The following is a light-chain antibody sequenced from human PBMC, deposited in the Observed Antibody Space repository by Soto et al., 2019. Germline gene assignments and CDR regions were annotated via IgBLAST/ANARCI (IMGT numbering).Light chain of an antibody. Sequence: DIQMTQSPSTLSASVGDRVTITCRASQSISSWLAWYQQKPGKAPKVLIYDASSMESGVPSRFSGSGSGTDFTLTISSLQPEDFATYYCQQLLSTSSYTFGQGTKVDIK. J-gene: IGKJ2*01. CDR3: QQLLSTSSYT. CDR1: QSISSW. V-gene: IGKV1-5*01. CDR2: DAS.